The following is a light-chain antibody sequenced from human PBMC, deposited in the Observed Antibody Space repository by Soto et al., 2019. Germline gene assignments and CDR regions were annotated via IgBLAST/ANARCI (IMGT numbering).Light chain of an antibody. V-gene: IGLV2-23*01. J-gene: IGLJ3*02. Sequence: QSALTQPASVSGSPEQSITISCTGTSNDVGRYNLVSWYQQHPGKAPKVMIYEATKRPAGVSNRFAGSKSGNTASLTISGRQEEDEADDYCCAYAGSGTVVFGGGTKLTVL. CDR2: EAT. CDR3: CAYAGSGTVV. CDR1: SNDVGRYNL.